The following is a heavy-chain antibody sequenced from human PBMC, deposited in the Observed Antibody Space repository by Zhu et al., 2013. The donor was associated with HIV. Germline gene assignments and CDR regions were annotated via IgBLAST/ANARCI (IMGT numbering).Heavy chain of an antibody. J-gene: IGHJ6*03. V-gene: IGHV4-39*07. CDR2: IYYSGST. D-gene: IGHD3-10*01. Sequence: VQLQESGPGLVKPSETLSLTCTVSGGSISSSSYYWGWIRQPPGKGLEWIGSIYYSGSTYYNPSLKSRVTISVDTSKNQFSLKLSSVTAADTAVYYCARGVGEPRYYYYYMDVWGKGTTVTVSS. CDR3: ARGVGEPRYYYYYMDV. CDR1: GGSISSSSYY.